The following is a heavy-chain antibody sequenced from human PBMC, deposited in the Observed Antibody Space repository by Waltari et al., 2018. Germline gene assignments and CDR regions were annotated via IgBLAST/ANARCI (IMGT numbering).Heavy chain of an antibody. CDR3: ARGHCTGGSCHSGDNFDL. CDR2: IYSGITT. J-gene: IGHJ4*02. V-gene: IGHV3-53*03. Sequence: EVNLVESGGGWVQPGGSLRLSCAASGFLVAATYMTWARQATGKGLEWVSVIYSGITTYYADSAKDRFIISRDNSKNTLFLQMNSLRAEDTAVYYCARGHCTGGSCHSGDNFDLWGQGILVTVSS. D-gene: IGHD2-15*01. CDR1: GFLVAATY.